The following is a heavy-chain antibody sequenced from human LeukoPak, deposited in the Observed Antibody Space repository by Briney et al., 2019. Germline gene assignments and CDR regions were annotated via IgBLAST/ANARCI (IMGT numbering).Heavy chain of an antibody. Sequence: ASVKVSCKASGGTFSSYAISWVRQAPGQGLEWMGGFDPDDGETVYAQKFQGGVTMTEDTSTDTAYMELSSLRSEDTAVYYCATATGGAWVHNGMDVWGQGTTVTVSS. V-gene: IGHV1-24*01. J-gene: IGHJ6*02. D-gene: IGHD7-27*01. CDR2: FDPDDGET. CDR1: GGTFSSYA. CDR3: ATATGGAWVHNGMDV.